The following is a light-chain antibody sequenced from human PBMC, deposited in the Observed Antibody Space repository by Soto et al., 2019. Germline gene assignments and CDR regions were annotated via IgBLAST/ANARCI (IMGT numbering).Light chain of an antibody. Sequence: DIQMTQSPSSLSGSVGDRVTITCRARQTVSNLFAWYQQKPGKAPKPLIYKASTLKSGVPSRFSGSGSGTEFTLTISSLQPDDFATYYCQHYNSYSEAFGQGTKV. CDR3: QHYNSYSEA. CDR1: QTVSNL. CDR2: KAS. J-gene: IGKJ1*01. V-gene: IGKV1-5*03.